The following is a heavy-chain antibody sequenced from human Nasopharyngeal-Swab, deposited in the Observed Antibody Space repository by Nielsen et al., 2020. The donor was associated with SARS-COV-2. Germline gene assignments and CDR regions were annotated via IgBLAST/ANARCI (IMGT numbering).Heavy chain of an antibody. CDR2: IYSGGST. D-gene: IGHD2-15*01. J-gene: IGHJ3*02. Sequence: VRQAPGKGLEWVSVIYSGGSTYYADSVKGRFTISRHNSKNTLYLQMNSLRAEDTAVYYCARVSRCSGGSCYFSFDIWGQGTMVTVSS. CDR3: ARVSRCSGGSCYFSFDI. V-gene: IGHV3-53*04.